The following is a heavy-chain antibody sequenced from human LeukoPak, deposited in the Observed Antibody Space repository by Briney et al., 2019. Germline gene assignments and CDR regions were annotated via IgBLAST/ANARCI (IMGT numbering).Heavy chain of an antibody. CDR2: FKSKAAVGTT. CDR1: GFTFSVTW. Sequence: PGGSLRLSCAASGFTFSVTWLSWVRQAPGRGLEWVGRFKSKAAVGTTDYAAPVAGRFTISRDDSKNMLYLQMNSLKTEDTAVYYCTRGAPQADVFDIWGQGTMVTVSS. J-gene: IGHJ3*02. V-gene: IGHV3-15*01. CDR3: TRGAPQADVFDI. D-gene: IGHD1-26*01.